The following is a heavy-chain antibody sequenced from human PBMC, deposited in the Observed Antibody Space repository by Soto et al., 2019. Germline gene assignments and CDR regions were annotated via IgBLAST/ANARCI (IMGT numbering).Heavy chain of an antibody. CDR3: ARESPGKKRGPPGEPDY. CDR2: INPSGGSP. Sequence: QVQLVQSGAEVKKPGASVKVSCKASGYTFTSYYMHWVRQAPGQGLEWMGIINPSGGSPSYAQKFQGRVTMTRDTSTSTVYMELSSPRSEDTAVYYCARESPGKKRGPPGEPDYWGQGTLVTVSS. D-gene: IGHD6-13*01. V-gene: IGHV1-46*01. J-gene: IGHJ4*02. CDR1: GYTFTSYY.